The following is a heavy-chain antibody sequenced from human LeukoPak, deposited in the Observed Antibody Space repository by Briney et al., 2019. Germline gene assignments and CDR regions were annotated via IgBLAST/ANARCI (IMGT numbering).Heavy chain of an antibody. Sequence: PSETLSLTCTVPGGSISSYYWSWIRQPPGKGLEWIGYIYYSGSTNYNPSLKSRVTISVDTSKNQFSLKLSSVTAADTAVYYCARDTGSEGMDYWGQGTLVTVSS. D-gene: IGHD3-10*01. V-gene: IGHV4-59*12. J-gene: IGHJ4*02. CDR2: IYYSGST. CDR1: GGSISSYY. CDR3: ARDTGSEGMDY.